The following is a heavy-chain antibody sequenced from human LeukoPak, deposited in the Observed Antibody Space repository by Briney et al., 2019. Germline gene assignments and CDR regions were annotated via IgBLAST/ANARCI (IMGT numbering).Heavy chain of an antibody. Sequence: ASVKVSCKASGGTFSSYAISWVRQAPGQGLEWMGRIIPILGIANYAQKFQGRVTITADKSTSTAYMELNSLRAEDTAVYYCAKDFIAISEWEPLGYWGQGTLVTVSS. D-gene: IGHD1-26*01. CDR3: AKDFIAISEWEPLGY. CDR2: IIPILGIA. V-gene: IGHV1-69*04. J-gene: IGHJ4*02. CDR1: GGTFSSYA.